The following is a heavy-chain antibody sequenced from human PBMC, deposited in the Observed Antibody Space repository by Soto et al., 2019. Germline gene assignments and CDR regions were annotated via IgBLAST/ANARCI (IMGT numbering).Heavy chain of an antibody. CDR3: AREVRDTAMVLVDY. J-gene: IGHJ4*02. V-gene: IGHV4-59*01. D-gene: IGHD5-18*01. Sequence: SETLSLTCTVSGGSISSYYWSWIRQPPGKGLEWIGYIYYSGSTNYNPSLKSRVTISVDTSKNQFSLKLSSVTAADTAVYYCAREVRDTAMVLVDYWGQGTLVTVSS. CDR1: GGSISSYY. CDR2: IYYSGST.